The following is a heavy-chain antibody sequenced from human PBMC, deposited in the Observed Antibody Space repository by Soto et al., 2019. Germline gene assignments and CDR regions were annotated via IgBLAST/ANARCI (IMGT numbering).Heavy chain of an antibody. CDR3: AREEWYLLKAIDH. V-gene: IGHV1-18*01. D-gene: IGHD3-3*01. CDR1: GFTFTTYG. CDR2: VSAYNGNT. Sequence: QVQLVQSGAEAKKPGASVKVSCKASGFTFTTYGISWVRQAPGQGLEWMGWVSAYNGNTNDAQNLQGRVTMTTDTSTSTAYMELRSRRSDDTAMYYCAREEWYLLKAIDHGGQGTLVTVS. J-gene: IGHJ4*02.